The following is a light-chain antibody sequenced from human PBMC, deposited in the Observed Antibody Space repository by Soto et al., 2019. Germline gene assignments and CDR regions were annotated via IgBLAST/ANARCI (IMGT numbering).Light chain of an antibody. Sequence: EIVMTQSPVTLSVSPGERVTLSCRASQSVSSNLAWYQQEPGQAPRLLINDASTRATDIPARFSGSGSGTQFTLTISSLQSEDFGVYYCQQYNNWPYTFGQGTKLET. CDR1: QSVSSN. V-gene: IGKV3-15*01. CDR3: QQYNNWPYT. CDR2: DAS. J-gene: IGKJ2*01.